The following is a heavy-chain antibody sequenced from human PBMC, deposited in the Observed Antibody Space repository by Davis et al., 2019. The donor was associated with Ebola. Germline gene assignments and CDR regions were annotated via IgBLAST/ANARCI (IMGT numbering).Heavy chain of an antibody. D-gene: IGHD3-10*01. V-gene: IGHV3-23*01. J-gene: IGHJ4*02. Sequence: GESLKISCAASGFTFSSYAMSWVRQAPGKGLEWVSAISGSGGSTYYADSVKGRFTISRDNSKNTLYLQMNSLRAEDTAVYYCAKDFRQNYYGSGSPPTDWGQGTLVTVSS. CDR3: AKDFRQNYYGSGSPPTD. CDR2: ISGSGGST. CDR1: GFTFSSYA.